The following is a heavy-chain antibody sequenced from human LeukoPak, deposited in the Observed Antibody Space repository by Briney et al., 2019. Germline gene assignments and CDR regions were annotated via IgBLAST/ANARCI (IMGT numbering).Heavy chain of an antibody. CDR3: AISRYSGTSLDY. CDR2: INGDGGTT. V-gene: IGHV3-74*01. J-gene: IGHJ4*02. Sequence: GGSLRLPCAASGFTFSNYWMHWVRQAPGKGLVWVSRINGDGGTTTYADSVKGRFTISRDNAKSTLYLQMSSLRIEDTAVYYCAISRYSGTSLDYWGQGSLVTVLS. D-gene: IGHD1-26*01. CDR1: GFTFSNYW.